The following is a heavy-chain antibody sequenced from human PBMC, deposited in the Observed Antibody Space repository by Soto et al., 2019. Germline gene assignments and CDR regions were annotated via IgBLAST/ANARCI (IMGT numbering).Heavy chain of an antibody. D-gene: IGHD3-16*01. CDR2: INPNSGGT. Sequence: RASVKVSCKASGYTFTGYYMHWIRQAPGQGLEWMGWINPNSGGTNYAQKFQGRVTMTRDTSISTAYMELSRLRSDDTAVFYCARKVRDYNFDYWGQGTLVTVSS. J-gene: IGHJ4*02. CDR3: ARKVRDYNFDY. CDR1: GYTFTGYY. V-gene: IGHV1-2*02.